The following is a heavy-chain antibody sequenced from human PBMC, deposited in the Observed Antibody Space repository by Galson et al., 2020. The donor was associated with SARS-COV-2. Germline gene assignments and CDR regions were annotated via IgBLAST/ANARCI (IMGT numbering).Heavy chain of an antibody. V-gene: IGHV3-23*01. CDR1: GFTFSSYA. CDR2: ISGSGGST. Sequence: GASLKISCAASGFTFSSYAMSWVRQAPGKGLEWVSAISGSGGSTYYADSVKGRFTISGDNSKNTLYLQMNSLRAEDTAVYYCAKNPIYCSGGSCPLTYWGQGTLVTVSS. J-gene: IGHJ4*02. D-gene: IGHD2-15*01. CDR3: AKNPIYCSGGSCPLTY.